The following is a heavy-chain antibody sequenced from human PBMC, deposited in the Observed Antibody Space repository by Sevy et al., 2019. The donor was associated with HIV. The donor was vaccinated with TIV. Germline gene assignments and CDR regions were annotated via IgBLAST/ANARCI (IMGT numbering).Heavy chain of an antibody. CDR1: GYTFTGYY. CDR2: INPNSGGT. CDR3: ARSLTLIRPHEAFDI. D-gene: IGHD3-22*01. J-gene: IGHJ3*02. Sequence: ASVKVSCKASGYTFTGYYLHWVRQAPGQGLEWMGWINPNSGGTNYAQKFQGRVTMTRDSSISTAYMELSRLRSDDTAVYYCARSLTLIRPHEAFDIWGQGTMVTVSS. V-gene: IGHV1-2*02.